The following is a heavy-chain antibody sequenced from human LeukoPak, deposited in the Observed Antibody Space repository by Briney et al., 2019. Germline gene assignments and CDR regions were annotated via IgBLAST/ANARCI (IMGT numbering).Heavy chain of an antibody. V-gene: IGHV4-59*01. CDR2: IYYSGST. CDR1: GGSISSYY. CDR3: TRDLAGHFGGSYFDY. J-gene: IGHJ4*02. Sequence: PSETLSLTCTVSGGSISSYYWSWIRQPPGKGLEWIGYIYYSGSTNYNPSLKSRVTISVDTSKNQFSLKLSSVTAADTAVYYCTRDLAGHFGGSYFDYWGQGTLVTVSS. D-gene: IGHD2-21*01.